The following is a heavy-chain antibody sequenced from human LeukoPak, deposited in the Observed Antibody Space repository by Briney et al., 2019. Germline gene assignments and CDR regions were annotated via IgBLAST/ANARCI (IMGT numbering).Heavy chain of an antibody. D-gene: IGHD2-15*01. J-gene: IGHJ4*02. CDR2: IHPPDSDT. Sequence: GESLNISCKGSGYSFTSYWLGWVRQMPGKGLEWMGIIHPPDSDTRYSPSFQGQVTISADKSINTAYLQWNSLRASDTAMYYCARWGGYCTGGSCYPLYYFDSWGQGTLVTVSS. CDR1: GYSFTSYW. CDR3: ARWGGYCTGGSCYPLYYFDS. V-gene: IGHV5-51*01.